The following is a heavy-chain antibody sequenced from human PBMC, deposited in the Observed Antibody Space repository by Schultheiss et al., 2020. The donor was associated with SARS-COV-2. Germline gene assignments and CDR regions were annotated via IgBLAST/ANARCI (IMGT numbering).Heavy chain of an antibody. V-gene: IGHV5-51*01. CDR1: GYSFTSYW. D-gene: IGHD3-10*01. CDR3: ARHVDASGRSFDAFDI. CDR2: IHPGDSDT. J-gene: IGHJ3*02. Sequence: GESLKISCKGSGYSFTSYWIGWVRQMSGKGLEWMGIIHPGDSDTRYSPSFQGQVTISADKSISTAYLQWSSLKASDTAMYFCARHVDASGRSFDAFDIWGQGTMVTVSS.